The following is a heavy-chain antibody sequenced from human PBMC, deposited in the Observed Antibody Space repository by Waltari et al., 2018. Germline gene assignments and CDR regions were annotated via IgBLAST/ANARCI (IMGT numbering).Heavy chain of an antibody. V-gene: IGHV3-11*04. CDR1: GFTFSDSY. Sequence: QVQLVASGGGLVKPGGSLRLSCAASGFTFSDSYLSWIRQAQGKGLEWVSYMSSSGSTIYYADSVKGRFTISRDNAKNSLYLQMNSLRAEDTAVYYCAGTIVVVPAAKGGDYWGQGTLVTVSS. D-gene: IGHD2-2*01. J-gene: IGHJ4*02. CDR3: AGTIVVVPAAKGGDY. CDR2: MSSSGSTI.